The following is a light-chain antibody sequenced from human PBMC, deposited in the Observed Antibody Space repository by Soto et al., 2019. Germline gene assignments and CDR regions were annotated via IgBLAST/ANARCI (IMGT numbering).Light chain of an antibody. CDR1: SSNIGAGFD. V-gene: IGLV1-40*01. CDR2: GNN. CDR3: QSYDSSLSGYVV. Sequence: QSVLTQPPSVSGAPGQRVTISCTGSSSNIGAGFDVHWYQQLPGTAPKLLIYGNNNRPSGVPARFSVSKSGTSASLAITGLQAEDEGDYYCQSYDSSLSGYVVFGGGTKLTVL. J-gene: IGLJ2*01.